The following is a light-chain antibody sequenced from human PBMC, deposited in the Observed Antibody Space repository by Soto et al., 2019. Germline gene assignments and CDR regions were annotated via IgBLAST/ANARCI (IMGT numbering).Light chain of an antibody. Sequence: EIVLTQSPGTLSLSPGERATLSCRASQSVSSSYLARYQQKPGQAPRLLIYGASSRATGIPDRFSGSGSGTDFTLTISRREPEDFAVYYCQQYASSRPWTLGHGTKVEIK. CDR2: GAS. J-gene: IGKJ1*01. V-gene: IGKV3-20*01. CDR3: QQYASSRPWT. CDR1: QSVSSSY.